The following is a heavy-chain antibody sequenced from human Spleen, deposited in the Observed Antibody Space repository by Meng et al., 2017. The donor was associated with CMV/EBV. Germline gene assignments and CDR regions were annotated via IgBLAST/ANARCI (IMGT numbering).Heavy chain of an antibody. CDR3: ARGTIAFCGGDCFDY. Sequence: SGYIFSTYDRHGVRQAPGQGIEWMGRINPNSRGTNYAQRFQGRVTMTRDTSISTAYMELTRLRSDDTAMYFCARGTIAFCGGDCFDYWGQGTLVTVSS. CDR2: INPNSRGT. J-gene: IGHJ4*02. D-gene: IGHD2-21*01. V-gene: IGHV1-2*06. CDR1: GYIFSTYD.